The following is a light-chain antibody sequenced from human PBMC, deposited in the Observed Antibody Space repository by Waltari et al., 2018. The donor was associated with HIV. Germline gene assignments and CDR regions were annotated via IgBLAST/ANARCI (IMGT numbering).Light chain of an antibody. Sequence: QSVLTQPPSASGTPGQRVTSSCSGNSSNLGRNYVYWYHQLPGTPPRLLIFRNNLSSSGVPDRCAGSSAGTSASLAISGLRSEDEADYFCATCDDSLSALWVFGGGTKLTVL. V-gene: IGLV1-47*01. CDR3: ATCDDSLSALWV. CDR2: RNN. CDR1: SSNLGRNY. J-gene: IGLJ3*02.